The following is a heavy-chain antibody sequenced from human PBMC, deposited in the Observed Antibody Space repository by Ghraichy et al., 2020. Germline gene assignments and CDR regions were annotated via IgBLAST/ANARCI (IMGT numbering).Heavy chain of an antibody. Sequence: GGSLRPSCATSGFTFSNYGMHWVRQAPGKGLEWVAFIQYDGSNKYYADSVKGRFTISRDNSKNTLYLQMNSLRAEDTALYYCVKGYSYHMDVWGQGTTVTVSS. J-gene: IGHJ6*02. CDR2: IQYDGSNK. V-gene: IGHV3-30*02. CDR1: GFTFSNYG. CDR3: VKGYSYHMDV.